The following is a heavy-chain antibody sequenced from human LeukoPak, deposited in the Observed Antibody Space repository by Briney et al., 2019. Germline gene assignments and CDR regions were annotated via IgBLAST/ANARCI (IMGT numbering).Heavy chain of an antibody. Sequence: SETLSLTCTVSGGSISSSSYYWGWIRQAPGEGLEWIGTIYYSGNTYYNPSLKSRVTISLDTSKNQFSLKLSSVTAADTAVYYCARQGSLGVSIWGQGTMVTVSS. J-gene: IGHJ3*02. CDR1: GGSISSSSYY. V-gene: IGHV4-39*01. CDR3: ARQGSLGVSI. CDR2: IYYSGNT. D-gene: IGHD2-8*01.